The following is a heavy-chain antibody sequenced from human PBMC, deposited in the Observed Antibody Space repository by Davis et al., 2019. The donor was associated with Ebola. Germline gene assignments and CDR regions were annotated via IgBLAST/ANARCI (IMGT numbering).Heavy chain of an antibody. D-gene: IGHD1-26*01. Sequence: MPSETLSPTCGVHGGFFSGFYWSRIRKPPGKGLEWIGEINHSGSTNYNPSLKSRVTISVDTSKNQFSLKLSSVTAADTAVYYCARIVGATYFDYWGQGTLVTVSS. V-gene: IGHV4-34*01. J-gene: IGHJ4*02. CDR3: ARIVGATYFDY. CDR1: GGFFSGFY. CDR2: INHSGST.